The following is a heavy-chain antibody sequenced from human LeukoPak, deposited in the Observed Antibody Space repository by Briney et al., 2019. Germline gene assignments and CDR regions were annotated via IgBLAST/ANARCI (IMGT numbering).Heavy chain of an antibody. D-gene: IGHD1-1*01. CDR2: INHSGST. J-gene: IGHJ6*02. CDR3: ARPYNWNDGYYGMDV. Sequence: SETLSLTCAVYAGSFSGYYWSWIRQPPGKGLEWIGEINHSGSTNYNPSLKSRVTISVDTSKNQFSLKLSSVTAADTAVYYCARPYNWNDGYYGMDVWGQGTTVTVSS. CDR1: AGSFSGYY. V-gene: IGHV4-34*01.